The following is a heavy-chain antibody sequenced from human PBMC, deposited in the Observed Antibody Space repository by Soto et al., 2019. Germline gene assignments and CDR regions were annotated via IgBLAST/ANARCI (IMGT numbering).Heavy chain of an antibody. CDR1: GYTFTSYG. D-gene: IGHD3-22*01. V-gene: IGHV1-18*01. Sequence: ASVKVSCKASGYTFTSYGISWVRQAPGQGLEWMGWISAYNGNTNYAQKLQGRVTMTTDTSTSTAYMEPRSLRSDDTAVYYCARDYYDSSGYYMVPYGMDVWGQGTTVTVSS. J-gene: IGHJ6*02. CDR2: ISAYNGNT. CDR3: ARDYYDSSGYYMVPYGMDV.